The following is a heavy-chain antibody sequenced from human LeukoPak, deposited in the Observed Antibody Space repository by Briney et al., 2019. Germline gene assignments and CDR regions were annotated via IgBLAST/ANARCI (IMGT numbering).Heavy chain of an antibody. V-gene: IGHV4-61*01. CDR2: IYYSGST. J-gene: IGHJ6*02. CDR1: GGSVSSSNYY. CDR3: ARGLRFLEWSIPLYYYYYGMDV. D-gene: IGHD3-3*01. Sequence: SETLSLTCTVSGGSVSSSNYYWSWIRQPPGKGLDWIGYIYYSGSTNYNPSLKSRVTISVDTSKNQFSLKLSSVTAADTAVYYCARGLRFLEWSIPLYYYYYGMDVWGQGTTVTVSS.